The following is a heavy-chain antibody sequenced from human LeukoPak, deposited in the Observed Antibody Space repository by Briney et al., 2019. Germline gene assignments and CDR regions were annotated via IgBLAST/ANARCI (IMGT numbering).Heavy chain of an antibody. Sequence: GGSLRLSCAASAFTFSRYNMNWVRQAPGKGLEWVSSITSTSSYIYYADSVKGRFTISRDNSKNTLYLQMNSLRAEDTAVYYCARGNLYTTPSPTNWGQGTLVTVSS. CDR3: ARGNLYTTPSPTN. J-gene: IGHJ4*02. V-gene: IGHV3-21*01. CDR1: AFTFSRYN. CDR2: ITSTSSYI. D-gene: IGHD1-14*01.